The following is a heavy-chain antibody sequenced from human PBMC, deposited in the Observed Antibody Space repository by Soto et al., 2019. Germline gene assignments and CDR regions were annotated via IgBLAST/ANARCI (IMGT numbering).Heavy chain of an antibody. D-gene: IGHD2-15*01. Sequence: GESLKISCKGSGYSFTSYWISWVREMPGNGLEWMGRIDPSDSYTNDSPSFQGHVTISADKSISTAYLQWSSLKASDTAMYYCAIPGSWYGGRSYYGMDVWGQGTTVTVSS. V-gene: IGHV5-10-1*01. CDR2: IDPSDSYT. CDR1: GYSFTSYW. J-gene: IGHJ6*02. CDR3: AIPGSWYGGRSYYGMDV.